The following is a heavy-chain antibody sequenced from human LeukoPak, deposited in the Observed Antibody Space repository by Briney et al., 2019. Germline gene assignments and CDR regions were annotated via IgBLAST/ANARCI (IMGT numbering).Heavy chain of an antibody. V-gene: IGHV3-74*01. D-gene: IGHD2-2*01. Sequence: PGGSLRLSCAASGFTFSSYWMHWVRHAPGKGLVWVSRINSDGSSTSYADSVKGRFTISRDNAKNTLYLQMNSLRAEDTAVYYCARDDRAMAYFDYWGQGTLVTVSS. J-gene: IGHJ4*02. CDR1: GFTFSSYW. CDR2: INSDGSST. CDR3: ARDDRAMAYFDY.